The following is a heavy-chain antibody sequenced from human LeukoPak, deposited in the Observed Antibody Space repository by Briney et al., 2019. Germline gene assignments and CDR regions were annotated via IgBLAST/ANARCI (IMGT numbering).Heavy chain of an antibody. CDR2: IYSGGST. CDR1: GFTVSSNY. D-gene: IGHD7-27*01. CDR3: ARGNWGPFDY. J-gene: IGHJ4*02. Sequence: PGGSLRLSCAASGFTVSSNYMSWVRQAPGKGLEWASVIYSGGSTYYAGSVKGRFTISRDNSKNTLYLQMNSLRAEDTAVYYCARGNWGPFDYWGQGTLVTVSS. V-gene: IGHV3-53*01.